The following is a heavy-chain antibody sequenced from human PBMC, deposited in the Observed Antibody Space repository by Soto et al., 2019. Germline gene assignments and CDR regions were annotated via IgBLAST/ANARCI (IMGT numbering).Heavy chain of an antibody. J-gene: IGHJ6*02. Sequence: PGGSLRLSCAASGFTFSSYAMHWVRQAPGKGLEWVAVISYDGSNKYYADSVKGRFTISRDNSKNTLYLQMNSLRAEDTAVYYCARGSSSSGYYYYYYGMDVWGQGTTVTVS. CDR1: GFTFSSYA. D-gene: IGHD3-22*01. CDR2: ISYDGSNK. V-gene: IGHV3-30-3*01. CDR3: ARGSSSSGYYYYYYGMDV.